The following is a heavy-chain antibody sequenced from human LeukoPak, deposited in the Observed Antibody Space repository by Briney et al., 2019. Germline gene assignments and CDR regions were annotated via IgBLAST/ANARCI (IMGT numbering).Heavy chain of an antibody. CDR1: GFTFSSYA. Sequence: GGSLRLSCAASGFTFSSYAMSWVRQAPGKGLEWVSAISGSGGYTYYADSVKGRFTISRDNSKNTLYLQMTSLRAEDTAVYYCAKDSWNYDSANWFDPWGQGTLVTVSS. CDR2: ISGSGGYT. J-gene: IGHJ5*02. D-gene: IGHD1-7*01. CDR3: AKDSWNYDSANWFDP. V-gene: IGHV3-23*01.